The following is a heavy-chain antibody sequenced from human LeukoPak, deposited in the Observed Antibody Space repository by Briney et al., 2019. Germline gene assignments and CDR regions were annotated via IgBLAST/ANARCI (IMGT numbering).Heavy chain of an antibody. CDR2: IYSGGST. V-gene: IGHV3-53*01. D-gene: IGHD6-19*01. J-gene: IGHJ3*02. CDR1: GFTVSSNY. Sequence: QTGGSLRLSCAASGFTVSSNYMSWVRQAPGKGLEWVSVIYSGGSTYYADSVKGRFTISRDNSKNTLYLQMNSLRAEDTAVYYCARGDSSGWYGAFDIWGQGTMVTVSS. CDR3: ARGDSSGWYGAFDI.